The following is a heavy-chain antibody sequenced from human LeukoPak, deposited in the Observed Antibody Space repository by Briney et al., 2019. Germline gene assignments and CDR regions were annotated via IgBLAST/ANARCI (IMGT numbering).Heavy chain of an antibody. V-gene: IGHV3-23*01. J-gene: IGHJ4*02. CDR1: GLTFSSYA. CDR2: ISGSGGST. Sequence: GKSLRLSCAASGLTFSSYAMHWVRLAPGKGLEWVSDISGSGGSTYYADSVKGRFTISRDNSKNTLYLQMNSLRAEDTAVYYCANKLTGTLFDYWGQGTLVTVSS. D-gene: IGHD7-27*01. CDR3: ANKLTGTLFDY.